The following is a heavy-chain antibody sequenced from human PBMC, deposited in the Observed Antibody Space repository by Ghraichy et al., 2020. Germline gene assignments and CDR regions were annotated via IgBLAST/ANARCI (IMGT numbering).Heavy chain of an antibody. CDR1: GGSFSSYY. CDR3: ARGGTATGGNIRPFDC. D-gene: IGHD1-26*01. V-gene: IGHV4-4*07. J-gene: IGHJ4*02. CDR2: IYPSGST. Sequence: SETLSLTCTVSGGSFSSYYWSWIRQPAGKGLEYIGRIYPSGSTDYNPSLKSRVTMSVDTSKNQFSLKLSSVTAADTAVYYCARGGTATGGNIRPFDCWGQGTLVTVSS.